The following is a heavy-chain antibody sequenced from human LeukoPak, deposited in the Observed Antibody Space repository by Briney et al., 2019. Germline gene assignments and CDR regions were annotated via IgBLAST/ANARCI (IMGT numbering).Heavy chain of an antibody. CDR3: ARDPGAGDFDY. CDR1: GDSASTNNAA. CDR2: AYYRSKWYY. Sequence: SQALSLTCAISGDSASTNNAAWHWLRQSPSRGLEWLGRAYYRSKWYYDYAVSVKSRITINPDTSKNHFSLQLNSVTPEDTAVYYCARDPGAGDFDYWARGTLVTVSS. J-gene: IGHJ4*02. D-gene: IGHD6-19*01. V-gene: IGHV6-1*01.